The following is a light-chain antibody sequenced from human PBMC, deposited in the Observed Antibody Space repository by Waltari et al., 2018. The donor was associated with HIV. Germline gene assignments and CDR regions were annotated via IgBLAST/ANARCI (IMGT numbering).Light chain of an antibody. Sequence: QTVVTQEPSFSVSPGGTVTLTCALSSGSVSTTYYPSWYQQTPGQAPRTLIYSTGTRASGVPERFSGSILGNKAALTITGAQADDESDYYCVLYLGSGIWVFGGGTKLTVL. J-gene: IGLJ2*01. V-gene: IGLV8-61*01. CDR1: SGSVSTTYY. CDR2: STG. CDR3: VLYLGSGIWV.